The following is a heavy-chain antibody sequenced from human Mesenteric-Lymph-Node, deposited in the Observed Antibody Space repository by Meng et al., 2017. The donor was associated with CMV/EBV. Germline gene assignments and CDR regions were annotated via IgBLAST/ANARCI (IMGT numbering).Heavy chain of an antibody. CDR1: GGSFSGYH. V-gene: IGHV4-34*01. Sequence: SETLSLTCAVYGGSFSGYHWSWIRQPPGKGLEWIREINDSGTTKYNPSLKSRVTISVDTSNNQFSLKLSSVTAADTGVYFCARGPYGLDYYFDYWGQGTQVTVSS. CDR3: ARGPYGLDYYFDY. CDR2: INDSGTT. D-gene: IGHD3-10*01. J-gene: IGHJ4*02.